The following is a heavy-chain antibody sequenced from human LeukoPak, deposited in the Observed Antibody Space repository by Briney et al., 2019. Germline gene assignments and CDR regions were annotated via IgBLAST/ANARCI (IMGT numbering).Heavy chain of an antibody. Sequence: PGRSLRLSCAASGFTFSSYAMHWVRQAPGKGLEWVAVISYDGSNKYYADSVKGRFTISRDNSKNALYLQMNSLRAEDTAVYYCAKVPAAIDYYFDYWGQGTLVTVSS. CDR3: AKVPAAIDYYFDY. D-gene: IGHD2-2*01. CDR2: ISYDGSNK. CDR1: GFTFSSYA. J-gene: IGHJ4*02. V-gene: IGHV3-30-3*01.